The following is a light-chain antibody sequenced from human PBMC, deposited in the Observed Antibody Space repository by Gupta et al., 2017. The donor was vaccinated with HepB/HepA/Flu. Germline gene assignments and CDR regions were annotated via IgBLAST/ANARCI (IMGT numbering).Light chain of an antibody. CDR3: QQYNNWLT. CDR1: QRISSN. Sequence: IVIPQSPDTLSVSPGERATLSCRASQRISSNLAWYQKKPAQAPRLLMYGASTRATGIAARFSGSGSGTEFTLTSSSLQYEDFAVYYWQQYNNWLTFGGGTKVEIK. CDR2: GAS. V-gene: IGKV3-15*01. J-gene: IGKJ4*01.